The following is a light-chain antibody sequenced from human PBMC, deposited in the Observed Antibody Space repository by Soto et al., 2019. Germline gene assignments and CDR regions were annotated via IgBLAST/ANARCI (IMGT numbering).Light chain of an antibody. Sequence: QSALTQPASVSGSPGQSITISCTGTSSDVGTYNYVSWYQQHPGKAPKLMIYDVSNRPSGVSSRFSGSKSGNTASLTISGLQAEDEADYYCSSYTSSNILVFGGGTQLTVL. V-gene: IGLV2-14*03. CDR2: DVS. CDR1: SSDVGTYNY. CDR3: SSYTSSNILV. J-gene: IGLJ3*02.